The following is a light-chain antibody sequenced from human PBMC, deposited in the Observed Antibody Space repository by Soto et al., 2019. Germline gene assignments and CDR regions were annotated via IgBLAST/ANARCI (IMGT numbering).Light chain of an antibody. V-gene: IGKV3-20*01. Sequence: EIVLTQSPGTLSVSPGERATLYCRASQAVTSTYIAWYQQKPGQAPRLLIYDGSTRFTGIPDRFSGTGSGTDFTLTISGLEPEDFAVYYCQHFGDPITFGQGTRLDIK. CDR3: QHFGDPIT. CDR2: DGS. CDR1: QAVTSTY. J-gene: IGKJ5*01.